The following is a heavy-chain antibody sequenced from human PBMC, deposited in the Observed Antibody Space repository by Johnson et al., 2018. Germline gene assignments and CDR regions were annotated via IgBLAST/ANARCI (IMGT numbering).Heavy chain of an antibody. V-gene: IGHV3-9*01. CDR2: ISWNSGSI. Sequence: EVQLVETGGGLVQPGRSLRLSCAASGFTFDDYAMHWVRQAPGKGLEWVSGISWNSGSIGYADSVKGRFTISRDNAKNSLYLQMNSLRAEDTAVYYCARGGGEIARKYYYYYYMDVWGKGTTVTVSS. CDR1: GFTFDDYA. J-gene: IGHJ6*03. CDR3: ARGGGEIARKYYYYYYMDV. D-gene: IGHD3-10*01.